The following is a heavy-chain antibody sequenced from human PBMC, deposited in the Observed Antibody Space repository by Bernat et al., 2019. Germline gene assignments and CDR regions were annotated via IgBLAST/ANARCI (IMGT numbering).Heavy chain of an antibody. Sequence: EVQLLESGGGLVQPGGSLRLSCAASGFTFSSYAMSWVRQAPGKGLEWVSAISGSGGSTYYADSVKGRFTISRDNSKNTLYLQMNSLRAEDTAVYYCARMSSSWYYYYYYGMDVWGQGTTVTVSS. J-gene: IGHJ6*02. CDR2: ISGSGGST. CDR1: GFTFSSYA. CDR3: ARMSSSWYYYYYYGMDV. D-gene: IGHD6-13*01. V-gene: IGHV3-23*01.